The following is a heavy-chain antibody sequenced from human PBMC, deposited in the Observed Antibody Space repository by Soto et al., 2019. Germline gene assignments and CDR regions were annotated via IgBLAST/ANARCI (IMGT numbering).Heavy chain of an antibody. J-gene: IGHJ4*02. CDR2: ISYDGSNK. D-gene: IGHD6-19*01. CDR3: AKEGLAVAGGDY. CDR1: GFTFSSYD. V-gene: IGHV3-30*18. Sequence: QVQLVESGGGVVQPGRSQRLSCAASGFTFSSYDMHWVRQAPGKGLEWVAIISYDGSNKYYADSVKGRFTISRDNSKNTLYLQMNSLRAEDTAVYYCAKEGLAVAGGDYWGQGTLVTVSS.